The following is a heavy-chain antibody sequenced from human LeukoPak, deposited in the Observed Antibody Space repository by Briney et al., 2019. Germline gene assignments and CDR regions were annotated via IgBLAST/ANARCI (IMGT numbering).Heavy chain of an antibody. Sequence: GGSLRLFCAASGFTLSRYSMNWVPQAPGKGLEGVSSISSSSSYIYYADSVKGRFTISRDNDKNSLYLQMNSLRAEDTAVYYCARPNMDVWGKGTTVTVSS. V-gene: IGHV3-21*01. CDR2: ISSSSSYI. CDR3: ARPNMDV. J-gene: IGHJ6*03. CDR1: GFTLSRYS.